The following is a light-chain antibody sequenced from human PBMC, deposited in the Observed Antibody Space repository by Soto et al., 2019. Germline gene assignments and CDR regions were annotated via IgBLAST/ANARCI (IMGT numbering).Light chain of an antibody. Sequence: QSALTQPASVSGSPGQSITISCTGTSSDVGGYNYVSWYQQHPGKAPKLMIYEVSNRPSGVSNRFSGSKSGNTASLTISGLQAEDEADYYCSSYTSSRTRWFGGGTKLTVL. CDR3: SSYTSSRTRW. V-gene: IGLV2-14*01. CDR2: EVS. CDR1: SSDVGGYNY. J-gene: IGLJ3*02.